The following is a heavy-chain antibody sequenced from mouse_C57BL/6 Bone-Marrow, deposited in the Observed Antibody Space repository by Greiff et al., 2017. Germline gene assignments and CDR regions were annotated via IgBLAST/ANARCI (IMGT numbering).Heavy chain of an antibody. CDR3: AGEDRSRYVLDY. Sequence: QVQLQQSGAELVRPGTSVKVSCKASGYAFTNYLLVWVKQRPGQGLEWIGVINPGGGGTNYNEKFKGKATLTADKSSSTAYMQLSSLTSEDSAVXFCAGEDRSRYVLDYWGQGTTLTVSS. D-gene: IGHD3-2*01. CDR1: GYAFTNYL. J-gene: IGHJ2*01. CDR2: INPGGGGT. V-gene: IGHV1-54*01.